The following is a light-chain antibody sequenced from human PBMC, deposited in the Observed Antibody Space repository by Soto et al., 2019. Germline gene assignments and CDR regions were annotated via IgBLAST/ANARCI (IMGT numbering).Light chain of an antibody. CDR3: ATWDDSVSGQV. CDR2: NYS. J-gene: IGLJ2*01. V-gene: IGLV1-44*01. Sequence: QSVLIQPPSTSATPGQRATFSCSGSESNIGNNAVNWYQHLPGAAPKLVLYNYSQRPSGVPDRFSGSRSGTSASLAISGLQSEDEGVYYCATWDDSVSGQVFGGGTKLTVL. CDR1: ESNIGNNA.